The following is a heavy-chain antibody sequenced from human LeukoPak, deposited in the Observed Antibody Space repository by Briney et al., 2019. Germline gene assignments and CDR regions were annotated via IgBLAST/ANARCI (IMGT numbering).Heavy chain of an antibody. Sequence: PGRSLRLSCAASGFTFSSYVMHWVRQAPGRGLEWLSAISYDGSDKYYAGSVKGRFTISRDNSKNTLYLHMSSLRAEDTAVYYCAREMLTTFGEVVLRYFDYWGQGTLVTVSS. J-gene: IGHJ4*02. D-gene: IGHD3-16*01. CDR1: GFTFSSYV. CDR2: ISYDGSDK. V-gene: IGHV3-30*14. CDR3: AREMLTTFGEVVLRYFDY.